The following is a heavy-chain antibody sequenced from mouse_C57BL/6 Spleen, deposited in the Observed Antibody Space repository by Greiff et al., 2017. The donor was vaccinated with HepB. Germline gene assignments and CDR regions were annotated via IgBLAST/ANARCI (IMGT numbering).Heavy chain of an antibody. J-gene: IGHJ2*01. D-gene: IGHD1-1*01. V-gene: IGHV5-6*01. Sequence: EVMLVESGGDLVKPGGSLKLSCAASGFTFSSYGMSWVRQTPDKRLEWVATISSGGSYTYYPDSVKGRFTISRDNAKNTLYLQMSSLKSEDTAMYYCARLSSQWATVDYWGQGTTLTVSS. CDR3: ARLSSQWATVDY. CDR2: ISSGGSYT. CDR1: GFTFSSYG.